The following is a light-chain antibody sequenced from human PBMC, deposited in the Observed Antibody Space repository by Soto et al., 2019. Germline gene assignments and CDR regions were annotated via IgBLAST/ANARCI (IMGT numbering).Light chain of an antibody. Sequence: DIQMTQSPSSLSSSVGDRVTITCRASQSIKFYLNWYHQKPGRAPELLIYAASTLQSGVPSRFSGRGSGTEFTLTISGLQHEDSASYCCLHTYTVPLTFGQGTKLEI. V-gene: IGKV1-39*01. CDR1: QSIKFY. CDR2: AAS. J-gene: IGKJ2*01. CDR3: LHTYTVPLT.